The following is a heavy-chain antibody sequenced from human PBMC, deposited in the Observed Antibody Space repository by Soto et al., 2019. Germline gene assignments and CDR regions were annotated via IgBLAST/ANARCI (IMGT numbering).Heavy chain of an antibody. J-gene: IGHJ6*02. CDR3: AGEGVTASMSRPWMGYHYYGLDV. CDR2: IMPMFGVT. CDR1: GGSFKSHT. Sequence: QVQLVQSGAEVKKPGSSVKVSCRASGGSFKSHTISWVRQAPGQGLEWMGGIMPMFGVTNYARKFQGRLTMTANEPTTTAYMEVSSRTSEDTAVYYCAGEGVTASMSRPWMGYHYYGLDVWGQGTTVIVSS. V-gene: IGHV1-69*12. D-gene: IGHD1-26*01.